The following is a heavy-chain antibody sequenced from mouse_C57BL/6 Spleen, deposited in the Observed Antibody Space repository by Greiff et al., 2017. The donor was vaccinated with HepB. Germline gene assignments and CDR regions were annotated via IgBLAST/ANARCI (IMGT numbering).Heavy chain of an antibody. Sequence: VHVKQSGAELVKPGASVKLSCTASGFNIKDYYMHWVKQRTEQGLEWIGRIDPEDGETKYAPKFQGKATITADTSSNTAYLQLSSLTSEDTAVYYCARWGVVALYYFDYWGQGTTLTVSS. CDR3: ARWGVVALYYFDY. CDR1: GFNIKDYY. D-gene: IGHD1-1*01. V-gene: IGHV14-2*01. J-gene: IGHJ2*01. CDR2: IDPEDGET.